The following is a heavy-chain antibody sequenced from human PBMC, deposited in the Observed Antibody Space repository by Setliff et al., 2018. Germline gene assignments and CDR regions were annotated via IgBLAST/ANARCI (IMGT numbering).Heavy chain of an antibody. Sequence: ETLSLTCTVSGSSFSSYSWSWIRQPPGKGLEWIGYKYYSGSTNSNPSLKSRVTISVDTSKNQFSLKLSSVTAADTAVYYCARWRVRDSGYYPRLSYMDVWGKGTTVTVSS. J-gene: IGHJ6*03. CDR3: ARWRVRDSGYYPRLSYMDV. CDR1: GSSFSSYS. D-gene: IGHD3-22*01. V-gene: IGHV4-59*08. CDR2: KYYSGST.